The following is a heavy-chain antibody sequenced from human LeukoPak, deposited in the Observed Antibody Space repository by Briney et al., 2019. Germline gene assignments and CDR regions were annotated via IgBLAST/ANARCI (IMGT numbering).Heavy chain of an antibody. V-gene: IGHV3-23*01. Sequence: GGYLRRYGAAAGFTCSSYGMSWVGQAPGKGLEWVSAISGSGGNTDYADSVKGRFTISRDNSTNTLYLQMNSLRAEDTAVYYCADSPLRYIPLGWGQGTLVTVSS. J-gene: IGHJ4*02. CDR3: ADSPLRYIPLG. D-gene: IGHD3-9*01. CDR1: GFTCSSYG. CDR2: ISGSGGNT.